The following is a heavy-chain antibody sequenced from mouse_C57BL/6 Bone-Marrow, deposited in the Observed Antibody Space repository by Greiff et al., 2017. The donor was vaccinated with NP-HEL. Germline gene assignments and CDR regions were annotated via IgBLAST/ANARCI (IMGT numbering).Heavy chain of an antibody. Sequence: QVQLQQSGADLANPGASVKLSCKASGYTFTSYWMHWVKQRPGQGLEWIGYINPSSGYPKYNQKFKDKATLTADKSSSTAYMQLSSLTYEDSAVYYCARYRASTGTRAMDYWGQGTSVTVSS. CDR3: ARYRASTGTRAMDY. CDR2: INPSSGYP. J-gene: IGHJ4*01. CDR1: GYTFTSYW. V-gene: IGHV1-7*01. D-gene: IGHD4-1*02.